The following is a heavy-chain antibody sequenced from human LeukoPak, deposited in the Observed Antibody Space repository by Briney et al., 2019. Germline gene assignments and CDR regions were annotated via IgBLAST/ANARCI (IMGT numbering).Heavy chain of an antibody. Sequence: GESLKISCKGSGYSFNAYYIAWVRQMPGKDLEWMGAIYPGDSDTTYSPSLQGQVTISADKSATTAYLQWNSLKASDTAIYYCARRGDGYNSFDYWGQGTLVTVSS. D-gene: IGHD5-24*01. CDR3: ARRGDGYNSFDY. J-gene: IGHJ4*02. CDR2: IYPGDSDT. V-gene: IGHV5-51*01. CDR1: GYSFNAYY.